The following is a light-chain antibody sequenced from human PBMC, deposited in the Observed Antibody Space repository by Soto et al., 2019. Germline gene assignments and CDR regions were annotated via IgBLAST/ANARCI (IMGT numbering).Light chain of an antibody. V-gene: IGKV1-5*03. CDR2: KAS. Sequence: DIQMTQSPFTLSASVGDRVTITCRASQSIGAWLAWYQQKPGKAPKLLIYKASSLESGVPSRFSGSGSGTEFTLTISSLQPDDFATYYCQHYSAYSHCTFGKATNVEIK. CDR3: QHYSAYSHCT. CDR1: QSIGAW. J-gene: IGKJ1*01.